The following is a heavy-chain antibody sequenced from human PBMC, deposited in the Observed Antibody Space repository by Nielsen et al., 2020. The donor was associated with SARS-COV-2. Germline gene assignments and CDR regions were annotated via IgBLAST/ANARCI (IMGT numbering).Heavy chain of an antibody. V-gene: IGHV5-10-1*01. CDR2: IDPSDSYT. J-gene: IGHJ4*02. Sequence: VRQMPGKGLEWMGRIDPSDSYTNYSPSLQGHVTISADKSISTAYLQWSSLKASDTAMYYCARLGLVYCSSTSCPIDYWGQGTLVTVSS. CDR3: ARLGLVYCSSTSCPIDY. D-gene: IGHD2-2*01.